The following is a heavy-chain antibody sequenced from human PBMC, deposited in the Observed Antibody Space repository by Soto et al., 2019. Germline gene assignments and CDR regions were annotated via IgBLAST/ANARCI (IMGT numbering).Heavy chain of an antibody. D-gene: IGHD3-10*01. V-gene: IGHV3-53*01. Sequence: VGSLRLSCAASGFSVSSNYMTWVRQAPGKGLEWVSIIYSDGRTNYADSVKGRFTISRDNSKNTVYLQMTSLSADDTAVYYCAREISAGFGEPWLDPWGQGTLVTVSS. J-gene: IGHJ5*02. CDR2: IYSDGRT. CDR1: GFSVSSNY. CDR3: AREISAGFGEPWLDP.